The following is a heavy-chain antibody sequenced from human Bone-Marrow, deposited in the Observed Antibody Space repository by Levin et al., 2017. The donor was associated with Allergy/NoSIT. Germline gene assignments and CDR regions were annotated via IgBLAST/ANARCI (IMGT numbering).Heavy chain of an antibody. CDR2: MNPNSGNT. V-gene: IGHV1-8*01. CDR3: ARGLGPGTEGGNHRAAAATAGY. Sequence: ASVKVSCKASGYTFTSYDINWVRQATGQGLEWMGWMNPNSGNTGYAQKFQGRVTMTRNTSISTAYMELSSLRSEDTAVYYCARGLGPGTEGGNHRAAAATAGYWGQGTLVTVSS. CDR1: GYTFTSYD. D-gene: IGHD6-13*01. J-gene: IGHJ4*02.